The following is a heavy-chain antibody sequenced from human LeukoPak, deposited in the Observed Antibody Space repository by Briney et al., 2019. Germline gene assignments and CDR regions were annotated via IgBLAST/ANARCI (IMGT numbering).Heavy chain of an antibody. J-gene: IGHJ4*02. V-gene: IGHV4-59*08. Sequence: SETLSLTGTVSGGSISSHYWSWIRQPPGKGLEWIGYIYYSGSTNYNPSLKSRVTISVDTSKNQFSLKLSSVTAADTAVYYCARHALLNYFDYWGQGTLVTVSS. CDR2: IYYSGST. CDR1: GGSISSHY. CDR3: ARHALLNYFDY.